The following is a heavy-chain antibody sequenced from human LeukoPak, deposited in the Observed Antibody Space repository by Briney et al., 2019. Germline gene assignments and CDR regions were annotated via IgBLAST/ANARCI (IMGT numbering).Heavy chain of an antibody. CDR3: ATSGRLYYYDSSGYNVFDY. J-gene: IGHJ4*02. CDR1: GGSISSYY. V-gene: IGHV4-59*08. CDR2: IYYSGST. Sequence: PSETLPLTCTVSGGSISSYYWSWIRQPPGKGLEWIGYIYYSGSTNYNPSLKSRVTISVDTSKNQFSLKLSSVTAADTAVYYCATSGRLYYYDSSGYNVFDYWGQGTLVTVSS. D-gene: IGHD3-22*01.